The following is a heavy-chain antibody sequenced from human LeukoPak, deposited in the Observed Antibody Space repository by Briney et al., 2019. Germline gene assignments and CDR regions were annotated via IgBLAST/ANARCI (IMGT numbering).Heavy chain of an antibody. CDR2: VYYSGST. V-gene: IGHV4-59*11. J-gene: IGHJ4*02. CDR3: ARRGSLFGVAGFDY. D-gene: IGHD3-3*01. Sequence: SETLSLTCTVSGGSISSHCWSWIRQPPRKGLEWIGYVYYSGSTNYNPSLKSRVTISEDTSKKQLSLNLSSVTAADTAVYYCARRGSLFGVAGFDYWGQGTLVAVSS. CDR1: GGSISSHC.